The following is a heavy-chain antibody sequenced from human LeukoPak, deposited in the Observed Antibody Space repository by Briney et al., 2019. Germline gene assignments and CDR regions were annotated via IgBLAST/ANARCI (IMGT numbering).Heavy chain of an antibody. V-gene: IGHV1-8*01. CDR2: MNPNSGNT. J-gene: IGHJ4*02. Sequence: ASVKVSCKASGYTFTSYDTNWVRQATGQGLEWMGWMNPNSGNTGYAQKFQGRVTMTRNTSISTAYMELSSLRSEDTAVYYCARGVRVRGVIIMYYFDYWGQGTLATVSS. CDR1: GYTFTSYD. CDR3: ARGVRVRGVIIMYYFDY. D-gene: IGHD3-10*01.